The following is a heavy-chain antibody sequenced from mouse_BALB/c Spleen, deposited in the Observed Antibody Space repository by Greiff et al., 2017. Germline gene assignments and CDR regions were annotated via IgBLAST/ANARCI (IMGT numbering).Heavy chain of an antibody. CDR1: GYSFTSYW. V-gene: IGHV1-5*01. Sequence: VQLKESGTVLARPGASVKMSCKASGYSFTSYWMHWVKQRPGQGLEWIGAIYPGNSDTSYNQKFKGKAKLTAVTSASTAYMELSSLTNEDSAVYYCAYDLLWLRRDWYFDVWGAGTTVTVSS. J-gene: IGHJ1*01. D-gene: IGHD2-2*01. CDR3: AYDLLWLRRDWYFDV. CDR2: IYPGNSDT.